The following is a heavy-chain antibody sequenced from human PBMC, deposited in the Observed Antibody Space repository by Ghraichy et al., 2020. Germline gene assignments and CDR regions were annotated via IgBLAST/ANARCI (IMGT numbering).Heavy chain of an antibody. J-gene: IGHJ6*02. CDR1: GFTFSDYY. Sequence: GGSLRLSCAASGFTFSDYYMSWIRQAPGKGLEWVSYISSSSSYTNYADSVKGRFTISRDNAKNSLYLQMNSLRAEDTAVYYCARDPYLDSSGWYGPDDYYYGMDVWGQGTTVTVSS. CDR3: ARDPYLDSSGWYGPDDYYYGMDV. CDR2: ISSSSSYT. V-gene: IGHV3-11*05. D-gene: IGHD6-19*01.